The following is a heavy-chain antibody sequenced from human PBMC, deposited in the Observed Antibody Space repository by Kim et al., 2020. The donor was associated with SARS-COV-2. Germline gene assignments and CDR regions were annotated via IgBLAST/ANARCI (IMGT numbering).Heavy chain of an antibody. CDR1: GFTFNNYA. V-gene: IGHV3-23*01. CDR2: ISGSGRNT. D-gene: IGHD2-21*01. J-gene: IGHJ4*02. Sequence: GGSLRLSCAASGFTFNNYAMSWVRQAPGKGLEWVSGISGSGRNTYYLDSVKGRFTVSRDKSSSTMFLQMNSLRAEDTAMYYCAKRGGDGNDAINCWGPGTLVTVSS. CDR3: AKRGGDGNDAINC.